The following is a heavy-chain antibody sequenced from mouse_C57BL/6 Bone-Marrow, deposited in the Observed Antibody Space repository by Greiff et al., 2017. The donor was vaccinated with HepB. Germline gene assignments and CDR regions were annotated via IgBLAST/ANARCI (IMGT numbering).Heavy chain of an antibody. Sequence: EVQLVESGGGLVKPGGSLKLSCAASGFTFSSYAMSWVRQTPEKRLEWVATISDGGSYTYYPDNVKGRFTISRDNAKNNLYLQMSHLKSEDTAMYYCARDGGPYYINFPLAMDYWGQGTSVTVSS. CDR1: GFTFSSYA. CDR2: ISDGGSYT. D-gene: IGHD2-5*01. CDR3: ARDGGPYYINFPLAMDY. J-gene: IGHJ4*01. V-gene: IGHV5-4*01.